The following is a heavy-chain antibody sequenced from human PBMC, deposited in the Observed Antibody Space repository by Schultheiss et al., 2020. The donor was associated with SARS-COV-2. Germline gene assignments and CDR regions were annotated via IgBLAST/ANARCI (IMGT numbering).Heavy chain of an antibody. CDR1: GGTFSSYA. CDR3: TRAGVGSHYSDS. CDR2: INPSGGST. V-gene: IGHV1-69*11. J-gene: IGHJ4*02. Sequence: SVKVSCKASGGTFSSYAISWVRQAPGQGLEWMGIINPSGGSTSYAQKFQGRVTITADESTSTAYMELSSLRSGDTAVYYCTRAGVGSHYSDSWGQGTLVTVSS. D-gene: IGHD1-26*01.